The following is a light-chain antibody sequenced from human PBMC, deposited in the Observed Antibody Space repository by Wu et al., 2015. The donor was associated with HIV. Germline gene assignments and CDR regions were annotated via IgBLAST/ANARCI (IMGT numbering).Light chain of an antibody. CDR3: QQYKSYPWT. Sequence: IVMTQSPGTLSVSPGERATLTCRASQSVSRNLAWYQQKPGQAPRLLMYGASTRATGIPARFSGSGSRTEFTLTISSLQSEDFATYYCQQYKSYPWTFGQGTKVEIK. CDR1: QSVSRN. V-gene: IGKV3-15*01. J-gene: IGKJ1*01. CDR2: GAS.